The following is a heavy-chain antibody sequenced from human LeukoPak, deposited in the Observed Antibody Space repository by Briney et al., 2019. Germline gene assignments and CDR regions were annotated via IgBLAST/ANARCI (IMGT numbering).Heavy chain of an antibody. Sequence: ASVKVSCKASGYTFTGYYMHWVRQAPGQGLEWMGWINPNSGGTNYAQKFQGRVTMTRDTSISTAYMELSRLRSDDTAVYYCARDYGGITMIVVVTHDKNWFDPWGQGTLVTVSS. CDR3: ARDYGGITMIVVVTHDKNWFDP. V-gene: IGHV1-2*02. J-gene: IGHJ5*02. CDR2: INPNSGGT. CDR1: GYTFTGYY. D-gene: IGHD3-22*01.